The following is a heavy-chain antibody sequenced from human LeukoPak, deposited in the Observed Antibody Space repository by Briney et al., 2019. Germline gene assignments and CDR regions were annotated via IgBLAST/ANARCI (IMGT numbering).Heavy chain of an antibody. CDR3: AGAVGALLTWAF. Sequence: PSETLSLTCTVSGGSLISHYWSWIRQTPGKGLEWIGYIYDFGSTDYNPSLKSRITMSVDTSKNQFSLELNSVTAADTAIYYCAGAVGALLTWAFWGQETLVTVSS. CDR1: GGSLISHY. CDR2: IYDFGST. J-gene: IGHJ4*02. V-gene: IGHV4-59*11. D-gene: IGHD1-26*01.